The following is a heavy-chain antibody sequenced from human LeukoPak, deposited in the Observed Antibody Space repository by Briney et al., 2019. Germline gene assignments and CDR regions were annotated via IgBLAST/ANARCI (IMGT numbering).Heavy chain of an antibody. CDR3: ARGPTSPSHYDFWSGYRKMGAFDI. V-gene: IGHV4-39*07. CDR2: IYYSGST. D-gene: IGHD3-3*01. Sequence: PSETLSLTCTVSGGSISSSSYYWGWIRQPPGKGLEWIGSIYYSGSTYYNPSLKSRVTISVDTSKNQFSLKLSSVTAADTAVYYCARGPTSPSHYDFWSGYRKMGAFDIWGQGTMVTVSS. J-gene: IGHJ3*02. CDR1: GGSISSSSYY.